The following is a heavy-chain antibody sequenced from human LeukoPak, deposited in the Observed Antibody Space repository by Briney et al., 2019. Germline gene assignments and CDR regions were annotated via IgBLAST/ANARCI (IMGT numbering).Heavy chain of an antibody. CDR1: AFNFGDHA. Sequence: PGGCLRLSCTTSAFNFGDHAMTWVRQAPGKVLEWVGFIRSKAYRGTTEYAASVKGRFTISRDDYKSVVYLQMHSLKSEDTAVYYCRRGPIPLWVHNGVDVWGQGTKVTVSS. CDR3: RRGPIPLWVHNGVDV. CDR2: IRSKAYRGTT. V-gene: IGHV3-49*04. D-gene: IGHD5-18*01. J-gene: IGHJ6*02.